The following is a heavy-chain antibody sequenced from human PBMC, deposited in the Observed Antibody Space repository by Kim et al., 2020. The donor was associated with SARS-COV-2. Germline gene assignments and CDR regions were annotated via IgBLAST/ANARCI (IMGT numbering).Heavy chain of an antibody. CDR1: GGSITNYY. CDR2: IYTNGTT. Sequence: SETLSLTCTVSGGSITNYYWNWIRQPVGESLEWIGRIYTNGTTNYNPSLQSRRTMSVRNSNNQFSLRLTSSTTADTTVYYCARGFGGLHMHFDNVGRGT. V-gene: IGHV4-4*07. D-gene: IGHD3-16*01. J-gene: IGHJ4*02. CDR3: ARGFGGLHMHFDN.